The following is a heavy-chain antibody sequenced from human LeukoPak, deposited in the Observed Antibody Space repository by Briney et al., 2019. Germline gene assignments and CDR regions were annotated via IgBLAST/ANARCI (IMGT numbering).Heavy chain of an antibody. D-gene: IGHD3-10*01. V-gene: IGHV1-69*05. Sequence: VASVKVSCKASGGTFSSYAISWVRQAPGQGLEWMGGIIPIFGTANYAQKFQGRVTITTDESTGTAYMELSSLRSEDTAVYYCARDPPYGSGTNGAFDIWGQGTMVTVSS. CDR3: ARDPPYGSGTNGAFDI. J-gene: IGHJ3*02. CDR2: IIPIFGTA. CDR1: GGTFSSYA.